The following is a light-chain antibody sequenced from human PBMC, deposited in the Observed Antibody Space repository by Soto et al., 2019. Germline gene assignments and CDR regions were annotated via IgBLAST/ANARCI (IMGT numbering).Light chain of an antibody. V-gene: IGKV3-15*01. Sequence: ELVMTQSPATLSVSPGERATLSCRASQSVSSNLAWYQQKPGQAPRLLIYGASTRATGIPARFSGSGSGTEFTLTISSLQYEDFAVYYCQQYNNWPYTFGQGTKLEIK. J-gene: IGKJ2*01. CDR2: GAS. CDR3: QQYNNWPYT. CDR1: QSVSSN.